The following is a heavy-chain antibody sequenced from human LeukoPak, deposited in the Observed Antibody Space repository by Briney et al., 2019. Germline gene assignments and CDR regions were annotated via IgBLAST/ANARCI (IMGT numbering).Heavy chain of an antibody. CDR2: IYSGGST. Sequence: GGSLRLSCAASGFTVSSNYMSWVRRAPGKGLEWVSVIYSGGSTYYADSVKGRFTISRDNSKNTLYLQMNSLRAEDTAVYYCARDRHYYGSGSYGFDYWGQGTLVTVSS. CDR1: GFTVSSNY. D-gene: IGHD3-10*01. V-gene: IGHV3-66*01. CDR3: ARDRHYYGSGSYGFDY. J-gene: IGHJ4*02.